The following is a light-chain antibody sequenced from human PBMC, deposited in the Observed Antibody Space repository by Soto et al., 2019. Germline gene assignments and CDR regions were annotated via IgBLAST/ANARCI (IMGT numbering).Light chain of an antibody. V-gene: IGKV1-9*01. Sequence: IQLTQSPSSLSASVGDRVTITCRASHDIGSYLAWYQEKPGKAPKLLIYAASILQSGVPSRFSGSGSGTDFTLTISSLQPEDFATYYCQQLNSYPLTFGGGTKVDIK. CDR3: QQLNSYPLT. CDR2: AAS. J-gene: IGKJ4*01. CDR1: HDIGSY.